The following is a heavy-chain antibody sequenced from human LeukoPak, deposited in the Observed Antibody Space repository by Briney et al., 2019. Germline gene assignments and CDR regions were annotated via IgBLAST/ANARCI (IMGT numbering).Heavy chain of an antibody. CDR1: GFTFSSYG. D-gene: IGHD5-24*01. CDR3: AKDRRDGYPLNPYYFDY. V-gene: IGHV3-30*18. J-gene: IGHJ4*02. Sequence: GGSLRLSCAASGFTFSSYGMHWVRQAPGKGLEWVAVISYGGSNKYYADSVKGRFTISRDNSKNTLYLQMNSLRAEDTAVYYCAKDRRDGYPLNPYYFDYWGQGTLVTVSS. CDR2: ISYGGSNK.